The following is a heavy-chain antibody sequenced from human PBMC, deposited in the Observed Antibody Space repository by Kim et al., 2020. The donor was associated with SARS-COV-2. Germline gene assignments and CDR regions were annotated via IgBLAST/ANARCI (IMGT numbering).Heavy chain of an antibody. CDR2: ISSGGTTI. CDR1: GFTFSSYA. Sequence: GGSLRLSCAASGFTFSSYAMNWVRQAPGKGLEWLSYISSGGTTIYYADSVKGRFTISRDDAKNLVFLQMNSLRAEDTALYYCAREDTYSSAWDPDYWGQGTRVTVSS. D-gene: IGHD6-19*01. J-gene: IGHJ4*02. V-gene: IGHV3-48*03. CDR3: AREDTYSSAWDPDY.